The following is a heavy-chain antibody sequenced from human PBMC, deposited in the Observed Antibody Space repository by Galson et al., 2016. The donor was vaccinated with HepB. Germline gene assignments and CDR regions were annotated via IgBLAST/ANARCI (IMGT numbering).Heavy chain of an antibody. V-gene: IGHV4-34*01. CDR1: GGSFSTYY. D-gene: IGHD6-19*01. CDR3: ARGYFFVWAVAGYYFDY. J-gene: IGHJ4*02. CDR2: INQSGSA. Sequence: TLSLTCAVYGGSFSTYYWSWIRQSPGKGLEWIGEINQSGSANYNPSHKSRVTMSVDKSRNQFSLKLSSVTAADTAIYYCARGYFFVWAVAGYYFDYWGQGILVTVSS.